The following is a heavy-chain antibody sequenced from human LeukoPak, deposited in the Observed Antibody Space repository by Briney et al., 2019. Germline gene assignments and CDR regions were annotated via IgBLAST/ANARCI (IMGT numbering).Heavy chain of an antibody. J-gene: IGHJ3*02. Sequence: PGGSLRLSCAASGFTFSSYAMSWVRQAPGKGLEWVSVISGSGYYSYYADSVKGRFTVSRDNSKTMLYLQMNSLRAEGTAVYYCAREDPPYSGSPVVAFDIWGQGTMVTVSS. CDR2: ISGSGYYS. V-gene: IGHV3-23*01. CDR3: AREDPPYSGSPVVAFDI. CDR1: GFTFSSYA. D-gene: IGHD1-26*01.